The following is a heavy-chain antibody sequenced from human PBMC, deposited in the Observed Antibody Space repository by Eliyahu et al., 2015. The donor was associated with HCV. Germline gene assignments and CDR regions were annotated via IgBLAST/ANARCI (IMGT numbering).Heavy chain of an antibody. Sequence: EVQLVESGGGLVQPGGSLRLSCAASGFTVSSNYMSWVRQAPGKGLEWVSVIYSGGSTYYADSVKGRFTISRHNSKNTLYLQMNSLRAEDTAVYYCARQKLLDYYYGMDVWGQGTTVTVSS. D-gene: IGHD3-3*01. V-gene: IGHV3-53*04. CDR3: ARQKLLDYYYGMDV. CDR2: IYSGGST. CDR1: GFTVSSNY. J-gene: IGHJ6*02.